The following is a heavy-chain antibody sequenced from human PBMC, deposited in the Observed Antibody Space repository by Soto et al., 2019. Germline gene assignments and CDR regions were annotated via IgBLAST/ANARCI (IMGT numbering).Heavy chain of an antibody. CDR1: GASISGFN. J-gene: IGHJ5*02. CDR2: IYATGTT. D-gene: IGHD1-1*01. V-gene: IGHV4-4*07. Sequence: PSETLSLTCTVSGASISGFNWSWIRKSAGKGLEWIGRIYATGTTDYNPSLKSRVMMSVDTSKKQFSLKLRSVTAADTAVYYFVRGGTKTLRGWFDPLGQGIWVTVAS. CDR3: VRGGTKTLRGWFDP.